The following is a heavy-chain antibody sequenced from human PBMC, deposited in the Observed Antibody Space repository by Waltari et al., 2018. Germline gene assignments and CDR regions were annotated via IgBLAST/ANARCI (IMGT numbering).Heavy chain of an antibody. V-gene: IGHV4-34*01. Sequence: AGLLKPSETLSLTCAVYGGSFNVYYWSWIRQPPGKGLEWIGEINHSGNTNYNPSLKSRVAISVDTPKKQFSLKLTSVAAADTAVYYCARLEDCSGGNCYSGDHYAVDVWGLGTTVTVSS. CDR1: GGSFNVYY. D-gene: IGHD2-15*01. J-gene: IGHJ6*02. CDR3: ARLEDCSGGNCYSGDHYAVDV. CDR2: INHSGNT.